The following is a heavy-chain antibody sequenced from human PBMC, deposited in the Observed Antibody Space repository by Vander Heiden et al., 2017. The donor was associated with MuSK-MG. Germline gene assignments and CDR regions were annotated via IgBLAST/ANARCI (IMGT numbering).Heavy chain of an antibody. J-gene: IGHJ4*02. Sequence: QVQLQQWGAGLLKPSETLSLPCAVYGGSFSGYYWSWIRQPPGKGLEWIGEINHRGSTNDNPSLKSRVTISGDTSKNQFSMKMSSVTAADTAVYYCAREQNAPDYWGQGTLVTVSS. CDR3: AREQNAPDY. D-gene: IGHD2-2*01. CDR1: GGSFSGYY. V-gene: IGHV4-34*01. CDR2: INHRGST.